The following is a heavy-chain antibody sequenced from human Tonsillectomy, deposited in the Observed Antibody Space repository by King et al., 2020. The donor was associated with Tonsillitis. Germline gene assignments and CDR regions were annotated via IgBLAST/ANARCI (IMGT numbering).Heavy chain of an antibody. D-gene: IGHD6-25*01. CDR1: GFTFDDYA. J-gene: IGHJ4*02. CDR2: ISWNSGSI. CDR3: AKYVAGGSGVLDSFDY. V-gene: IGHV3-9*01. Sequence: VQLVESGGGLVQPGRSLRLSCAASGFTFDDYAMHWVRQAPGKGLEWVSGISWNSGSIGYADSVKGRFTISRDNAKNSLYLQMNSLRAEDTALYYCAKYVAGGSGVLDSFDYWGQGTLVTVSS.